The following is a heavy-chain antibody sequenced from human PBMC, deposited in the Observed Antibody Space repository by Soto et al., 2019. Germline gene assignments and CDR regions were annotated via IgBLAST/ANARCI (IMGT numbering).Heavy chain of an antibody. CDR3: AKDGDIAVAGNYYYYYGMDV. J-gene: IGHJ6*02. CDR2: ISYDGSNK. CDR1: GFTFSSYG. Sequence: QVQLVESGGGVVQPGRSLRLSCAASGFTFSSYGMYWVRQAPGKGLEWVAVISYDGSNKYYADSVKGRFTISRDNSKNTLYLQMNSLRAEDTAVYYCAKDGDIAVAGNYYYYYGMDVWGQGTTVTVSS. D-gene: IGHD6-19*01. V-gene: IGHV3-30*18.